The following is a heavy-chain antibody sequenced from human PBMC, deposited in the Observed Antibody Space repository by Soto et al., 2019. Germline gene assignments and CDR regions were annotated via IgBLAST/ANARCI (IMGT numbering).Heavy chain of an antibody. CDR3: ARVRGYCSSTSCSTGGYYGMDV. D-gene: IGHD2-2*01. Sequence: GGYLRLSCAASGFTFSSYSMNWVRQAPGKGLEWVSYISSSSSTIYYADSVKGRFTISRDNAKNSLYLQMNSLRDEDTAVYYCARVRGYCSSTSCSTGGYYGMDVWGQGTPVTASS. CDR1: GFTFSSYS. CDR2: ISSSSSTI. J-gene: IGHJ6*02. V-gene: IGHV3-48*02.